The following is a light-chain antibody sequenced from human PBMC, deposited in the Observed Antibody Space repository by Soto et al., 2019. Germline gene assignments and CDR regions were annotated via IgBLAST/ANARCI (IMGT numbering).Light chain of an antibody. CDR2: AAS. Sequence: DIQMPQSPSSLSASVGDRVTITCRASQSISSYLNWYQQKPGKAPKLLIYAASSLQSGVPSRFSGSGSGTDFTLTISSLHPEHFATYYCQQSYSTPWTFGQGTKVEI. CDR3: QQSYSTPWT. CDR1: QSISSY. J-gene: IGKJ1*01. V-gene: IGKV1-39*01.